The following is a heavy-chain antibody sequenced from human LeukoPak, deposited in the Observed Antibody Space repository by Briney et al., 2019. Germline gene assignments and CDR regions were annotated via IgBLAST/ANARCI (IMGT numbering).Heavy chain of an antibody. CDR1: GYTFANYD. CDR2: MNPNSGNT. Sequence: GASVKVSCKASGYTFANYDINWVRQATGQGLEWMGWMNPNSGNTGYAQKFQGRVTITRNTSISTAYMELSSLRSEDTAVYFCARTYSSAWYLTYYFDYWGQGTLVTVSS. V-gene: IGHV1-8*03. J-gene: IGHJ4*02. D-gene: IGHD6-19*01. CDR3: ARTYSSAWYLTYYFDY.